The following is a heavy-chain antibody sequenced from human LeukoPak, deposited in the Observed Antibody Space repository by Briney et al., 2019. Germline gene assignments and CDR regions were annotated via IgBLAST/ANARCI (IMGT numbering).Heavy chain of an antibody. CDR1: GYSITSGYY. V-gene: IGHV4-38-2*02. J-gene: IGHJ4*02. CDR3: ARLPGEFWSAYYADS. CDR2: IYHSGTS. D-gene: IGHD3-3*01. Sequence: SSETLSLTCTVSGYSITSGYYWGWIRQPPGKGLELIGSIYHSGTSYSHPSLQSRVTLLVDTAKNQFSLKLISMTAADTAVYYCARLPGEFWSAYYADSWGQGTLVTVSS.